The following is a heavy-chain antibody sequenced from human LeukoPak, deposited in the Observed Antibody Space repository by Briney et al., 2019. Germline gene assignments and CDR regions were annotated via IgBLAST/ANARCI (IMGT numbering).Heavy chain of an antibody. V-gene: IGHV3-43D*04. CDR3: AKDRSGNSYGHFDY. CDR1: GFTFDDYA. D-gene: IGHD3-10*01. Sequence: QPGGSLRLSCAASGFTFDDYALHWVRQAPGKGLEWVSLISWGGGSTYYADSVKGRFTISRDNSKNSLYLHMNSLRAEDTALYYCAKDRSGNSYGHFDYWGQGTLVTLSS. CDR2: ISWGGGST. J-gene: IGHJ4*02.